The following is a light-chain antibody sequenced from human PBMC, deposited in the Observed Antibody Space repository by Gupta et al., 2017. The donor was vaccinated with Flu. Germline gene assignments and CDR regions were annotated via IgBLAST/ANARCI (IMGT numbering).Light chain of an antibody. J-gene: IGKJ3*01. CDR3: QQYYTWPFT. CDR1: QRISSH. Sequence: PDTLSVSPGESAILCCRASQRISSHLAWYQQKPVQAPRLLIYGASSSAAGIPARFGGSGSVTEFSLTISSLQSEDFAVYYCQQYYTWPFTFGPGTNLDIK. V-gene: IGKV3D-15*01. CDR2: GAS.